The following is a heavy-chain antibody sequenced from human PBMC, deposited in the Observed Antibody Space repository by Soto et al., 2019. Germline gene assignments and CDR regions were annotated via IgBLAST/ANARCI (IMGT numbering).Heavy chain of an antibody. CDR2: IYYSGST. Sequence: QLHLQESGPGLVKPSETLSLTCTVSGGSISSSSYYWGWIRQPPGKVLEWIGSIYYSGSTYYNPSLKSRVTISVDTSKNQFSLKLSSVTAADTAVYYCASHGLPPTMDWYFDLWGRGTLVTVSA. CDR3: ASHGLPPTMDWYFDL. J-gene: IGHJ2*01. D-gene: IGHD5-18*01. CDR1: GGSISSSSYY. V-gene: IGHV4-39*01.